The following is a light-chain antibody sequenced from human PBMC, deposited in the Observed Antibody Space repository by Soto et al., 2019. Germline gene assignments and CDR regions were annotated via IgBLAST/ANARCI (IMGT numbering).Light chain of an antibody. V-gene: IGKV3-20*01. Sequence: EIVLTQSPGTLSESPLETATLSCMSSQSLTSSYLAWYQQRPGQAPSLLIYGVSSRATGIPDRFSGSGSGTDFTLTITRLEPEDFAVYYCQHYGYSSWTFGQGTKADIK. CDR1: QSLTSSY. CDR2: GVS. J-gene: IGKJ1*01. CDR3: QHYGYSSWT.